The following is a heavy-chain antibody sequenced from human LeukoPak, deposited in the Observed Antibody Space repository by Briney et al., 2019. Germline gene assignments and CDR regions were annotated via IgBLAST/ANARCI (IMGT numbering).Heavy chain of an antibody. J-gene: IGHJ5*02. V-gene: IGHV4-30-4*08. D-gene: IGHD3-3*01. CDR1: GGSITSYY. CDR2: IYYSGST. CDR3: ARDKGSNDFGWFDP. Sequence: PSETLSLTCTVSGGSITSYYWSWIRQPPGKGLEWIGYIYYSGSTYYNPSLKSRVTISVDTSKNQFSLKLSSVTAADTAVYYCARDKGSNDFGWFDPWGQGTLVTVSS.